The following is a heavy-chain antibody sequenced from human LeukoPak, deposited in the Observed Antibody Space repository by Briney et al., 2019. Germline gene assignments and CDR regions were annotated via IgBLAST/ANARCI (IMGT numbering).Heavy chain of an antibody. CDR2: IGIGGGNT. D-gene: IGHD2-15*01. CDR1: GFIFSSYA. V-gene: IGHV3-23*01. Sequence: GGSLRFSCAASGFIFSSYAMSWVRQAPGKGLEWVSTIGIGGGNTYYAGSVKGRFTISRDNSKNTLYLQMNRLRAEDTALYYCAKKAGGPSDYWGQGTLVTVSS. CDR3: AKKAGGPSDY. J-gene: IGHJ4*02.